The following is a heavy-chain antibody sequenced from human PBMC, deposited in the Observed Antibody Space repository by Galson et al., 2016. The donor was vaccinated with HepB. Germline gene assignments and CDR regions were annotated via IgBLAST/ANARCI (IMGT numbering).Heavy chain of an antibody. CDR1: GFTSNSNW. Sequence: SMRLSCAASGFTSNSNWMHLVRQAPGKGLVWVSRINYGGTNTDYADSVKGRFAISRDNAKNTLYLQMTNLRAEDTAVYYCARGNGRPGERGDYWGQGTLVTVSS. CDR3: ARGNGRPGERGDY. V-gene: IGHV3-74*01. D-gene: IGHD1-1*01. CDR2: INYGGTNT. J-gene: IGHJ4*02.